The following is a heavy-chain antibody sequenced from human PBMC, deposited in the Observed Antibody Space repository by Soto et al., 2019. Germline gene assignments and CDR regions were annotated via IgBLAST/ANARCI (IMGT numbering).Heavy chain of an antibody. J-gene: IGHJ6*02. CDR1: GFTFTSSA. V-gene: IGHV1-58*01. CDR3: ARVRGDIVVVPAATPYYYYGMDV. Sequence: SVKVSCKASGFTFTSSAVQWVRQARGQRLEWIGWIVVGSGNTNYAQKFQERVTITRDTSTSTAYMELSSLRSDDTAVYYCARVRGDIVVVPAATPYYYYGMDVWGQGTTVTVSS. CDR2: IVVGSGNT. D-gene: IGHD2-2*01.